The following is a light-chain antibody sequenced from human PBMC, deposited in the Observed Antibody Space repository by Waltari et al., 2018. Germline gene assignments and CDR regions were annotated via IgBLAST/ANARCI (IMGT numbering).Light chain of an antibody. Sequence: QSAQTQPPSAFGAPGLSVTITCTGTSSALGSYNYVSWYQQNPGKVPKLMLDEVTKRPAGVPDLFSGSKSGNTASLTVSGLQAEDEADYYCSSYGGSNNLIFGGGTKVTVL. V-gene: IGLV2-8*01. CDR3: SSYGGSNNLI. CDR1: SSALGSYNY. CDR2: EVT. J-gene: IGLJ2*01.